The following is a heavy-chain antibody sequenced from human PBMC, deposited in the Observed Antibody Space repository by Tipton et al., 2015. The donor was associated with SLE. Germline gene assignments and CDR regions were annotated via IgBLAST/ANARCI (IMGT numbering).Heavy chain of an antibody. J-gene: IGHJ5*01. V-gene: IGHV3-7*01. CDR3: AKDDGGGGWPDS. CDR2: VKQDESEK. D-gene: IGHD6-19*01. Sequence: SLRLSCAASGFTFSSYWMSWVRQAPGRGLEWVANVKQDESEKYYVDSVKGRFTISRDNAKNSLYLQMNSLRDEDTGVYFCAKDDGGGGWPDSWGQGTLVTVSS. CDR1: GFTFSSYW.